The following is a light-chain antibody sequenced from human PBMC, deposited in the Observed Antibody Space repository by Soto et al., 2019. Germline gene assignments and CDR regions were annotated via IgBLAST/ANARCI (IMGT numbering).Light chain of an antibody. Sequence: DIQMTQSPSTLSASVGDRVTISCRASQSVGTWLAWYQQKPGKAPKMLIYMASDLDNGVPSRFSGSGSGTDFFLTISSLQPDDFATYYCQQYNGYSGTFGQGTKVDMK. J-gene: IGKJ1*01. CDR2: MAS. V-gene: IGKV1-5*03. CDR3: QQYNGYSGT. CDR1: QSVGTW.